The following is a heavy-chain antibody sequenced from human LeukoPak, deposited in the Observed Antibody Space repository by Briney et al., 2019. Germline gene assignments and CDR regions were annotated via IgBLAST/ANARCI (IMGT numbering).Heavy chain of an antibody. V-gene: IGHV1-69*04. Sequence: ASVKVSCKASGGTFSSYAISWVRQAPGQGLEWMGRIIPILGIANYAQKFQGRVTITADKSTSTAYMELSSLRSEDTAVYYCARMVSSGWYKEVDYWGQGTLVTVSS. J-gene: IGHJ4*02. CDR3: ARMVSSGWYKEVDY. CDR1: GGTFSSYA. CDR2: IIPILGIA. D-gene: IGHD6-19*01.